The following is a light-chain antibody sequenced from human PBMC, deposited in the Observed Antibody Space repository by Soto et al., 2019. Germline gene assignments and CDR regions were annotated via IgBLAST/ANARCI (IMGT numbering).Light chain of an antibody. CDR3: SSWTSSSTLL. CDR2: EVI. CDR1: SSDVGGAYNY. J-gene: IGLJ2*01. Sequence: QSVLTQPASVSGSPGQSITISCTGTSSDVGGAYNYVSWYQQHPGKAPKLMIYEVIHRPSGVSNRFSGSKSGNTASLNISGLQAEDEDDYYCSSWTSSSTLLFGGGTKLTVL. V-gene: IGLV2-14*01.